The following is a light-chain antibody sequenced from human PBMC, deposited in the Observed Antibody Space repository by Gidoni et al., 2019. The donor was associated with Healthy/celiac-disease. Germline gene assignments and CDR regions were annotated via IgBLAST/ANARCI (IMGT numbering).Light chain of an antibody. CDR3: KQYNNWPRT. CDR1: QSVSSN. CDR2: GAS. J-gene: IGKJ1*01. Sequence: ELVMTQSPATLSVSPGERATLSCRASQSVSSNLARYQKKPGQAPRLLIYGASTRATGIPARLSGSGSGTEFTLTISSLQSEDFAVYYCKQYNNWPRTFGQGTKVEIK. V-gene: IGKV3-15*01.